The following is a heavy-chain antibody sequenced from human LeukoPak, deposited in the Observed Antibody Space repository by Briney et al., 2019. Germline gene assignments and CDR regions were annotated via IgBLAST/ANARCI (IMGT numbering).Heavy chain of an antibody. CDR1: GGTFSSYA. J-gene: IGHJ4*02. Sequence: SVKVSCKASGGTFSSYAISWVRQAPGQGLEWMGGIIPIFGTANYAQKFQGRVTITADKSTSTAYMELSSLRSEDTAVYYCATVWSDDSYYFDYWGQGTLVTVSS. CDR3: ATVWSDDSYYFDY. V-gene: IGHV1-69*06. CDR2: IIPIFGTA. D-gene: IGHD3-22*01.